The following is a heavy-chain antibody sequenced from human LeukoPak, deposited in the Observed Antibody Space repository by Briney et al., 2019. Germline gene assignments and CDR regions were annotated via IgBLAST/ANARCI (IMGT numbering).Heavy chain of an antibody. J-gene: IGHJ4*02. V-gene: IGHV3-53*01. CDR2: IYSGGSR. CDR1: GFTVSSNY. D-gene: IGHD2-15*01. CDR3: ARDGVVEDIVVVVAATYDY. Sequence: GGSLRLSCAASGFTVSSNYMSWVRQAPGKGLEWVSVIYSGGSRYYADSVKGRFTISRDNSKNTMYLQMNSLRAEDTAVYYCARDGVVEDIVVVVAATYDYWGQGTLVTVSS.